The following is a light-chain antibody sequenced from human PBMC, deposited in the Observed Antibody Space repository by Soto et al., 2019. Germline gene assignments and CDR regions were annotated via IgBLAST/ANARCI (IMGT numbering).Light chain of an antibody. CDR2: WAS. J-gene: IGKJ2*01. CDR3: QQYYNTPYT. Sequence: DIVMTQSPDFLAVSLGERATITCKSSQNVLYRSSNKSYLAWYQQRPGQPPRLLLYWASTRESGVPDRSVGRASETDFTLTINSLQAGDEAIYHCQQYYNTPYTFGQGTNLEIK. CDR1: QNVLYRSSNKSY. V-gene: IGKV4-1*01.